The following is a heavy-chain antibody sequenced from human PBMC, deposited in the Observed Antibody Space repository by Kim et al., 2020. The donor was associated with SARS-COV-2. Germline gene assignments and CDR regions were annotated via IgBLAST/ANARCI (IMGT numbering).Heavy chain of an antibody. Sequence: GGSLRLSCAASGFTFSSYGMHSVRQAPGKGLEWVAVISYDGSNKYYADSVKGRFTISRDNSKNTLYLQMNSLRAEDTAVYYCAKEAVAAAGDYYYGMDVWGQGTTVTVSS. J-gene: IGHJ6*02. V-gene: IGHV3-30*18. CDR1: GFTFSSYG. CDR3: AKEAVAAAGDYYYGMDV. CDR2: ISYDGSNK. D-gene: IGHD6-13*01.